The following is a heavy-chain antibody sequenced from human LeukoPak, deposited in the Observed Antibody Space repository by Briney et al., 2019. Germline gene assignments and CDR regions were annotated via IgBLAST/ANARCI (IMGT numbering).Heavy chain of an antibody. Sequence: GESLKISCKGSGYSFTSYWIGWVRQMPGKGLEWMGIIYPGDSDTRYSPSFQGQVTISADKSISTAYLQWSSLKASDTAMYYCARRALVLEWLNDAFDIWGQGTMVTVSS. J-gene: IGHJ3*02. V-gene: IGHV5-51*01. CDR1: GYSFTSYW. CDR3: ARRALVLEWLNDAFDI. D-gene: IGHD3-3*01. CDR2: IYPGDSDT.